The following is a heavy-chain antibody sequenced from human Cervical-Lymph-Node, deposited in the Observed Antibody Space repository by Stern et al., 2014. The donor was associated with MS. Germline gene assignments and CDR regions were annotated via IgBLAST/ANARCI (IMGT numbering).Heavy chain of an antibody. D-gene: IGHD6-13*01. V-gene: IGHV3-33*01. CDR3: ARDDRTSWYGGMPH. Sequence: VQLVESGGGAVQPGRSLRLSCATSGFTFSGSGMYWVRQAPGKGLAWVAISWSDGTKEDYADSVKGRFTISRDNSKNTLYLQMTSLRAEDTAVYYCARDDRTSWYGGMPHWGQGTLVTVSS. CDR1: GFTFSGSG. J-gene: IGHJ4*02. CDR2: SWSDGTKE.